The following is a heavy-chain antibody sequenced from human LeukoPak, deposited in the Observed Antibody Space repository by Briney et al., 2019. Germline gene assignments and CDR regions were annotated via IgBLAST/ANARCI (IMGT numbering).Heavy chain of an antibody. J-gene: IGHJ4*02. V-gene: IGHV1-46*01. CDR2: INPSGGST. CDR3: ARDWRVHYFDY. CDR1: GYTFTSYY. Sequence: ASVKVSCKASGYTFTSYYMHWVRQAPGQGLEWMGIINPSGGSTSYAQKFQGRVTISADESTRTAYTELSSLTSEDTAVYYCARDWRVHYFDYWGQGTLVTVTS. D-gene: IGHD3-3*01.